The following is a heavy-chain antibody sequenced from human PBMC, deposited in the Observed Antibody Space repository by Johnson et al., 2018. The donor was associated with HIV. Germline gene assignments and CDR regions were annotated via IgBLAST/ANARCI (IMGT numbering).Heavy chain of an antibody. D-gene: IGHD4-11*01. J-gene: IGHJ3*02. CDR3: ARNEYSNYGGRDAFDI. CDR1: GFTISSYW. CDR2: IKEDGGAK. V-gene: IGHV3-7*02. Sequence: VQLVESGGGVVQPGGSLRLSCAASGFTISSYWMSWVRQAPGKGLEWVANIKEDGGAKYYLHSLKGRFTISRDNAKNSLYLQMNGLRAEDTAVYYCARNEYSNYGGRDAFDIWGQGTMVTVPS.